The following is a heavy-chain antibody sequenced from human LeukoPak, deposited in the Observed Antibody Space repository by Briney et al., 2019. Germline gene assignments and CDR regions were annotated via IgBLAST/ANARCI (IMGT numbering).Heavy chain of an antibody. CDR2: IYYSGST. CDR3: ASGKGATYYYYMDV. CDR1: GGSISSYY. J-gene: IGHJ6*03. D-gene: IGHD1-14*01. Sequence: SETLSLTCTVSGGSISSYYWSWIRQPPGKGLEWIGYIYYSGSTNYNPSLKSRVTISVDTSKNQFSLKLSSVTAADTAVYYCASGKGATYYYYMDVWGKGTTVTVSS. V-gene: IGHV4-59*01.